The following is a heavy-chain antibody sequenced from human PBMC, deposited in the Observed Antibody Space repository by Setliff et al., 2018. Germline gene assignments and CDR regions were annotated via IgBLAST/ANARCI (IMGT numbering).Heavy chain of an antibody. Sequence: GSLRLSCVTSGFTFSTYWMHWVRQAPGQGLVWVARISTDGSSITYADSVKGRFTISRDNARNTLYLQMNSLRAEDTAVYYCARDGYGGYLDCWGQGALVTVSS. D-gene: IGHD3-22*01. CDR1: GFTFSTYW. CDR2: ISTDGSSI. CDR3: ARDGYGGYLDC. J-gene: IGHJ4*02. V-gene: IGHV3-74*03.